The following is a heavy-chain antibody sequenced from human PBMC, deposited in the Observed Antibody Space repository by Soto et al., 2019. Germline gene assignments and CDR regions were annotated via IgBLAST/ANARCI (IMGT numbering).Heavy chain of an antibody. D-gene: IGHD3-9*01. V-gene: IGHV3-74*01. CDR2: INSDGSST. CDR3: AREGGEYDILTGLYYYYGMDV. CDR1: GFTFSSYW. Sequence: GGSLRLSCAASGFTFSSYWMHWVRQAPGKGLVWVSRINSDGSSTSYADSVKGRFTISRENAKNTLYLQMNSLRAEDTAVYYCAREGGEYDILTGLYYYYGMDVWGQGTTVTVSS. J-gene: IGHJ6*02.